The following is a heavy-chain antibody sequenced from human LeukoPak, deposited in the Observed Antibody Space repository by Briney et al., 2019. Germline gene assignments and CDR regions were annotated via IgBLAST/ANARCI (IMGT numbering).Heavy chain of an antibody. V-gene: IGHV1-18*01. CDR2: VSTYNSET. CDR1: GYRFSSVG. D-gene: IGHD1-1*01. J-gene: IGHJ5*02. CDR3: VRDNWNEFDP. Sequence: ASVKVSCKASGYRFSSVGISWVRQAPGQGLKWIGWVSTYNSETNYAPKFQARVTMTKDTSTSTVFLEMWSLRADDTAVYYCVRDNWNEFDPWGQGTLVTVSS.